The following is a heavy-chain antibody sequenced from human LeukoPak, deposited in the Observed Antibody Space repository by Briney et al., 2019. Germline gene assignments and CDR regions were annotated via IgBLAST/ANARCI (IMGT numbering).Heavy chain of an antibody. D-gene: IGHD5-24*01. Sequence: GASVKVSCKASGYTFTGYYMHWVRQAPGQGLEWVGCINTNTEKPTYAQGFTGRFVFSLDTSVSTAYLQISSLKAEDTAVYYCARGMSNSPYYFYYYMDVWGKGTTVTVSS. CDR1: GYTFTGYY. J-gene: IGHJ6*03. CDR2: INTNTEKP. V-gene: IGHV7-4-1*02. CDR3: ARGMSNSPYYFYYYMDV.